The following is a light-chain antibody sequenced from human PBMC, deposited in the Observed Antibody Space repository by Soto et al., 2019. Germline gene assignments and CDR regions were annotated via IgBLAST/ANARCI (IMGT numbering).Light chain of an antibody. CDR3: MQALQPPQGT. J-gene: IGKJ1*01. Sequence: DIVMTQSPLSLPVTPGEPASISCRSSQSLLHSNGYNYLDWYLQKPGQSPQLLIYLGSNRASGVPYRFSGSGSGTDFTLKISRVEAEDVGVYYCMQALQPPQGTFGQGPKVEIK. CDR2: LGS. V-gene: IGKV2-28*01. CDR1: QSLLHSNGYNY.